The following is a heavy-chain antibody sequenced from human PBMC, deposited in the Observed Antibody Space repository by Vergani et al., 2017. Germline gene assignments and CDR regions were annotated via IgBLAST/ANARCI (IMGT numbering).Heavy chain of an antibody. CDR2: IRYDGSNT. CDR3: TTASDCSGGSCYSLYYYGMDV. J-gene: IGHJ6*02. CDR1: GFTFSNYG. Sequence: QVQLVESGGGVVQPGGSLRLSCGASGFTFSNYGMHWVRQAPGKGLEWVTFIRYDGSNTYYADSVKGRFTISRDNSKNTLFLQMNSLKTEDTAVYYCTTASDCSGGSCYSLYYYGMDVWGQGTTVTVSS. V-gene: IGHV3-30*02. D-gene: IGHD2-15*01.